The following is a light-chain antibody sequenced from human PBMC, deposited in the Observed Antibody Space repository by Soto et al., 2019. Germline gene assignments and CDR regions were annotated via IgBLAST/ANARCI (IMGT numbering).Light chain of an antibody. Sequence: DIQMTQSPSTLSASVGDRVTITCRASQTISNSLAWYQQKPGKAPNLLIYKAASLESGVPSRFSGSASGTEFTLTISSLQPDDFATYYCRQYVSYPVTFGLGTKVEMK. CDR3: RQYVSYPVT. J-gene: IGKJ4*01. CDR1: QTISNS. V-gene: IGKV1-5*03. CDR2: KAA.